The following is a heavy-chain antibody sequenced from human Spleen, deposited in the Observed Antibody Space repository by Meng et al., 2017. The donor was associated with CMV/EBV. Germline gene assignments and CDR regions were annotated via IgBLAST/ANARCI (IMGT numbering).Heavy chain of an antibody. CDR1: GFTFSSYA. D-gene: IGHD1-26*01. Sequence: QVQLVESXXXXXQXXRXXRLSCAASGFTFSSYAMHWVRQAPGKGLEWVAVISYDGSNKYYADSVKGRFTISRDNSKNTLYLQMNSLRAEDTAVYYCARDPTTAPTYFDYWGQGTLVTVSS. J-gene: IGHJ4*02. V-gene: IGHV3-30-3*01. CDR3: ARDPTTAPTYFDY. CDR2: ISYDGSNK.